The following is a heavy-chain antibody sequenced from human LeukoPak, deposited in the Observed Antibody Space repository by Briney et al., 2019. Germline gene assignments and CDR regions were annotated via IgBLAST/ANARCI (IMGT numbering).Heavy chain of an antibody. CDR2: ISSGSSYI. D-gene: IGHD2-21*02. V-gene: IGHV3-21*01. CDR1: GFTFSSYS. CDR3: ATKGSCGGHCYFDY. Sequence: GGSLRLSCAASGFTFSSYSMSWVRQAPGKGPEWVSSISSGSSYIHYADSVKGRFTISRDNAKDSLYLQMNSLRAEDTAVYYCATKGSCGGHCYFDYWGQGTLVTVSS. J-gene: IGHJ4*02.